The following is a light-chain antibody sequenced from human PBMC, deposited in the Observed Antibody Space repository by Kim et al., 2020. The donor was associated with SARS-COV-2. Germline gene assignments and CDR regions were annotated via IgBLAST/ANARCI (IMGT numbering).Light chain of an antibody. J-gene: IGLJ2*01. CDR1: ASNIGSNT. Sequence: GQRVTIPCSGSASNIGSNTVNWYQHLPQTPPKLLIHSNDQRPSGVPDRFSGSKSGTSASLAISGPQSEDEADYYCATWDDSLNAVVFGGGTKLTVL. CDR3: ATWDDSLNAVV. CDR2: SND. V-gene: IGLV1-44*01.